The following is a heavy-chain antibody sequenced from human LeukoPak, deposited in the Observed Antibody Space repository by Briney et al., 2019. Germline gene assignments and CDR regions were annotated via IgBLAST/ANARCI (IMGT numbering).Heavy chain of an antibody. Sequence: GGSLRLSCAASGSTFSDYYMSWIRQAPGKGLEWVSYISSSGSTIYYADSVKGRFTISRDNAKNSLYLQMNSLRAEDTAVYYCARVPSLYGYDIYFDYWGQGTLVTVSS. V-gene: IGHV3-11*01. CDR3: ARVPSLYGYDIYFDY. J-gene: IGHJ4*02. D-gene: IGHD5-12*01. CDR2: ISSSGSTI. CDR1: GSTFSDYY.